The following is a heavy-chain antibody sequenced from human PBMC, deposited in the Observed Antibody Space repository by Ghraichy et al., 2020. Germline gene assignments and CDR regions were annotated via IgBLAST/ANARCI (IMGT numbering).Heavy chain of an antibody. CDR1: GFTFSSYA. J-gene: IGHJ4*02. CDR2: ISGSGGST. D-gene: IGHD4-17*01. Sequence: GESLNISCAASGFTFSSYAMSWVRQAPGKGLEWVSAISGSGGSTYYADSVKGRFTISRDNSKNTLYLQMNSLRAEDTAVYYCAKNDYGDYDYFDYWGQGTLVTVSS. V-gene: IGHV3-23*01. CDR3: AKNDYGDYDYFDY.